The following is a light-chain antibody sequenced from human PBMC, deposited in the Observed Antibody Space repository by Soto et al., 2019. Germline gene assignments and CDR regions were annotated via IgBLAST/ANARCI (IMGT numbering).Light chain of an antibody. Sequence: EIVLTQSPGTLSLSPGERATLSCRASQSFSSSYLAWYQQKPGRAPRLLIYGTSFRATGIPDRFSGSESGTDFTLTISRLEPEDFAVYYCQQYVSSPIPFGQGTRLEIK. CDR1: QSFSSSY. CDR3: QQYVSSPIP. J-gene: IGKJ5*01. V-gene: IGKV3-20*01. CDR2: GTS.